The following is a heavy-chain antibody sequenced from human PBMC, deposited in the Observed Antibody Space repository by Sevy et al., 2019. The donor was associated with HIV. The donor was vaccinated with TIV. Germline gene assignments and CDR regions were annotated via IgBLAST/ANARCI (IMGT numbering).Heavy chain of an antibody. Sequence: GGSLRLSCAASGFTFSNYWMTWVRRAPGKGLEWVANRNEDGSEKNYVDSVKGRFTISRDNAKNTLYLQMNSLRAEDTAVYYCERAHITCGGGSCSPGWFDPWGQGTLVTVSS. CDR2: RNEDGSEK. CDR1: GFTFSNYW. D-gene: IGHD2-15*01. J-gene: IGHJ5*02. V-gene: IGHV3-7*01. CDR3: ERAHITCGGGSCSPGWFDP.